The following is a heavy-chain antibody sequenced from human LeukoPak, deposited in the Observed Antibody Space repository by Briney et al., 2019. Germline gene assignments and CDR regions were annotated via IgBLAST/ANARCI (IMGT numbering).Heavy chain of an antibody. CDR1: GYTFTGYY. J-gene: IGHJ4*02. Sequence: ASVKVSCKASGYTFTGYYMHWVRRAPGQGLEWMGWINPNSGGTNYAQKFQGRVTMTRDTSISTAYMELSRLRSDDTAVYYCASADTAMVVIDYWGQGTLVTVSS. CDR2: INPNSGGT. CDR3: ASADTAMVVIDY. D-gene: IGHD5-18*01. V-gene: IGHV1-2*02.